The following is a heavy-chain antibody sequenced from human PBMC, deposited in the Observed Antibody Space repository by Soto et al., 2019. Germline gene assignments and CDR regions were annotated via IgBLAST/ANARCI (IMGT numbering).Heavy chain of an antibody. CDR1: GGSISSGGYY. CDR3: ARDHGVYYGSGRGGAFDI. CDR2: IYYSGST. J-gene: IGHJ3*02. D-gene: IGHD3-10*01. Sequence: SETLSLTCTVSGGSISSGGYYWSWIRQPPGKGLEWIGYIYYSGSTNYNPSLKSRVTISVDTSKNQFSLKLSSVTAADTAVYYCARDHGVYYGSGRGGAFDIWGQGTMVTVSS. V-gene: IGHV4-61*08.